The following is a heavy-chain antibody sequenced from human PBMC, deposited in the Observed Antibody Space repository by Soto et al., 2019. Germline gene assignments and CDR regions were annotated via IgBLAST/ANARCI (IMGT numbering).Heavy chain of an antibody. V-gene: IGHV3-11*06. Sequence: GGSLRLSCAASGFTFSDYYMSWIRQAPGKGLEWVSYISSSSSYTNYADSVKGRFTISRDNAKNSLYLQMNSLKAEDTAVYYCARVEAARSVYYYYGMDVWGQGTTVTVSS. CDR1: GFTFSDYY. J-gene: IGHJ6*02. CDR2: ISSSSSYT. CDR3: ARVEAARSVYYYYGMDV. D-gene: IGHD6-6*01.